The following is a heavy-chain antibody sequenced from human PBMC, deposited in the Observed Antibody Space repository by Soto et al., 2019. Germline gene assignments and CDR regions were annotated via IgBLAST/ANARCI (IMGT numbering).Heavy chain of an antibody. CDR1: GFTFSSYA. CDR2: ISYDGSNK. D-gene: IGHD1-26*01. V-gene: IGHV3-30-3*01. Sequence: HPGGSLRLSCAASGFTFSSYAMHWVRQAPGKGLEWVAVISYDGSNKYYADSVKGRFTISRDNSKNTLYLQMNSLRSDDTAVYYCARDRTQLYSGSSGYYYGMDVWGQGTTVTVSS. CDR3: ARDRTQLYSGSSGYYYGMDV. J-gene: IGHJ6*02.